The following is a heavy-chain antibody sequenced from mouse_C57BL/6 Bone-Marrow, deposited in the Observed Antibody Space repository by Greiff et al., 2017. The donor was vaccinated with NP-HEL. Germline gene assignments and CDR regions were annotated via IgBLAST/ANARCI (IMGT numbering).Heavy chain of an antibody. Sequence: QVQLKESGPELVKPGASVKLSCKASGYTFTSYDINWVKQRPGQGLEWIGWIYPRDGSTKYNEKFKGKATLTVDTSSSTAYMELHRLTSEDSAVYFCSRAPRTTLFAYWGQGTLVTVSA. D-gene: IGHD2-10*02. CDR2: IYPRDGST. V-gene: IGHV1-85*01. CDR3: SRAPRTTLFAY. CDR1: GYTFTSYD. J-gene: IGHJ3*01.